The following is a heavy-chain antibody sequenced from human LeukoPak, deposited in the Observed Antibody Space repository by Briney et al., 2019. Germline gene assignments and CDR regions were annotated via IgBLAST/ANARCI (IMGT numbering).Heavy chain of an antibody. CDR1: GFIFSDYY. V-gene: IGHV3-11*04. Sequence: GGSLRLSCAASGFIFSDYYMSWIRQAPGKGLEWVSHISSSGTATYYADSVKGRITISRDNAKNSLYLHMTSLRDEDTAVYYCARGYSVGIWYVPFDYWGQGTLVTVSS. CDR3: ARGYSVGIWYVPFDY. J-gene: IGHJ4*02. D-gene: IGHD6-13*01. CDR2: ISSSGTAT.